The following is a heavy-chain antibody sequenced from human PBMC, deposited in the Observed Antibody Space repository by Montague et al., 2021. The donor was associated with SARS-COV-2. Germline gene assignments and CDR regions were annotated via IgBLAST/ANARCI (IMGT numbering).Heavy chain of an antibody. V-gene: IGHV3-33*01. CDR3: ARDSFSSCTSSSCYMGGMDV. Sequence: PRLSCAASGFSFSSYGLNWVRQAPGKGLEWVAVIWYGGSNKQYADSVKGRFTISRDNSENTLYLQMNSLRAEDTALYYCARDSFSSCTSSSCYMGGMDVWGQGTMVTVSS. CDR2: IWYGGSNK. CDR1: GFSFSSYG. D-gene: IGHD2-2*02. J-gene: IGHJ6*02.